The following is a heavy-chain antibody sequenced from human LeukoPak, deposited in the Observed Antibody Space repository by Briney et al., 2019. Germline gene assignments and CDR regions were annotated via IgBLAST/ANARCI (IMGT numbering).Heavy chain of an antibody. J-gene: IGHJ4*02. Sequence: ASVKVSCKASGGTFSSYAISWVRQAPGQGLEWMGGIIPIFGTANCAQKFQGRVTITADESTSTAYMELSSLRSEDTAVYYCARDLGAVGHFDYWGQGTLVTVSS. CDR3: ARDLGAVGHFDY. V-gene: IGHV1-69*13. CDR1: GGTFSSYA. CDR2: IIPIFGTA. D-gene: IGHD6-19*01.